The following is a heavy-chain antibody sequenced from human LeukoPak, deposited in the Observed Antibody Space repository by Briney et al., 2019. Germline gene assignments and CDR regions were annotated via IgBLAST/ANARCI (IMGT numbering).Heavy chain of an antibody. CDR1: GFPFSNAW. Sequence: GGSLRLTCAASGFPFSNAWMSWVRQAPGKGLEWVGRIKSKSDGGTTDYAAPVKGRFTISRDDSKNTLYLQMNSLKTEDTAVYYCTTGTDRRDGYNYYYYYGMDVWGQGTTVTVSS. CDR3: TTGTDRRDGYNYYYYYGMDV. CDR2: IKSKSDGGTT. J-gene: IGHJ6*02. D-gene: IGHD5-24*01. V-gene: IGHV3-15*01.